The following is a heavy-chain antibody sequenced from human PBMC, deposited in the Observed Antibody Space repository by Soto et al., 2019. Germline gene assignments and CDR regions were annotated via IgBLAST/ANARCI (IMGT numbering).Heavy chain of an antibody. J-gene: IGHJ5*02. Sequence: QVQLQESGPGLVKPSQTLSLTCTVSGGSISSGDYYWSWIRQPPGKGLEWIGYIYYSGSTYYNPSLRIRLSKAVDSTKNQFSLPLSAVTAADTAMYYCARAGVATIYPGNNWFDPWGQGTLVTVSS. V-gene: IGHV4-30-4*01. D-gene: IGHD5-12*01. CDR3: ARAGVATIYPGNNWFDP. CDR1: GGSISSGDYY. CDR2: IYYSGST.